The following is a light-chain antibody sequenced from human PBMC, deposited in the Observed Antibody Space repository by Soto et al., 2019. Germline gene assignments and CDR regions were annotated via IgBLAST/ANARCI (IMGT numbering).Light chain of an antibody. CDR2: ESS. J-gene: IGKJ5*01. CDR1: QGTSTL. CDR3: QQCGSSST. V-gene: IGKV1-9*01. Sequence: IQLTQSPSSLSASVGDRVTITCRASQGTSTLLAWYQQKPGKAPKVLIYESSLLQSGVPSRFSGSGSGTDFTLTISRLEPEDFAVYYCQQCGSSSTFGQGARLEI.